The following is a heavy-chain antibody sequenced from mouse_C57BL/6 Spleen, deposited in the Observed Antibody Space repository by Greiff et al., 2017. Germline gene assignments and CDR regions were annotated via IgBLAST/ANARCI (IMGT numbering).Heavy chain of an antibody. Sequence: QVQLQQSGAELARPGASVKLSCKASGYTFTSYGISWVKQRTGQGLEWIGEIYPRSGNTYYNEKLKGKATLTADKSSSTAYMELRSLTSEDSAVYFCARGYYGSSHYFDYWGQGTTLTVSS. J-gene: IGHJ2*01. CDR3: ARGYYGSSHYFDY. CDR1: GYTFTSYG. D-gene: IGHD1-1*01. V-gene: IGHV1-81*01. CDR2: IYPRSGNT.